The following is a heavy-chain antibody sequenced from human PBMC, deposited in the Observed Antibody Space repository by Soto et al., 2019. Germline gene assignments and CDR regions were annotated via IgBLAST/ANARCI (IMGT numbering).Heavy chain of an antibody. CDR2: IIPILGIA. CDR1: GGTFSSYT. D-gene: IGHD4-17*01. Sequence: QVQLVQSGAEVKKPGSSVKVSCKASGGTFSSYTISWVRQAPGQGLEWMGRIIPILGIANYAQKFQGRVTITANKSTSTAYIELSSLRSEDTAVYYCARGSFYGDYYYYYMDVWGKGTTVTVSS. V-gene: IGHV1-69*02. CDR3: ARGSFYGDYYYYYMDV. J-gene: IGHJ6*03.